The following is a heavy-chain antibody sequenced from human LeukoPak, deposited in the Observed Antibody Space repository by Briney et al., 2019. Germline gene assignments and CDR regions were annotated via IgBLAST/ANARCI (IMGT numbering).Heavy chain of an antibody. V-gene: IGHV3-23*01. CDR3: AKGPDSGSYYYWYFDL. CDR1: GFTFSNYA. CDR2: MSGRGGSS. Sequence: PGGSLRLSCAASGFTFSNYAMSWVRQAPGKGLEWVSAMSGRGGSSYYVDSVKGRFTISRDNSKNTLYLQMNSLRAEDTAVYYCAKGPDSGSYYYWYFDLWGRGTLVTVSS. D-gene: IGHD1-26*01. J-gene: IGHJ2*01.